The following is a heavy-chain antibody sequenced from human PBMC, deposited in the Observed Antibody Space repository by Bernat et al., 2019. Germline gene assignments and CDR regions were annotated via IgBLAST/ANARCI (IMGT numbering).Heavy chain of an antibody. V-gene: IGHV3-30-3*01. CDR3: ARAPNSNWYNDAFDI. CDR1: GVTFSSHA. Sequence: QVQLVESGGGVVQPGRSLRLSCSASGVTFSSHAMHWVRQAPGKGLEWVAVILSDGSKKYYADSVKGRFTISRDNSKNTLSLQMNSLRTEDTASYYCARAPNSNWYNDAFDIWGQGRMVIVSS. D-gene: IGHD1-1*01. CDR2: ILSDGSKK. J-gene: IGHJ3*02.